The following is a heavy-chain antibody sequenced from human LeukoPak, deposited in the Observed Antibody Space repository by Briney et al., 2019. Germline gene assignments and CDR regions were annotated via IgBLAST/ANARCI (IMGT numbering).Heavy chain of an antibody. CDR3: ARLRTGYGDSSSFDY. D-gene: IGHD6-13*01. CDR2: INHSGSI. Sequence: SETLSLTCTVYGGSFSGYYWSWIRQPPGRGLEWIGEINHSGSINYNPSLKSRVTISVDTSKNQFSLKLSSVTAADTAVYYCARLRTGYGDSSSFDYWGQGTLVTVSS. J-gene: IGHJ4*02. V-gene: IGHV4-34*01. CDR1: GGSFSGYY.